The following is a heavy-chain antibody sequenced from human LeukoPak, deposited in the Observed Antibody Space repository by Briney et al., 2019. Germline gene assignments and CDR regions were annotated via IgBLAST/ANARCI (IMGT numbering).Heavy chain of an antibody. Sequence: ASVKVSCKASGYTFTSYDINWVRQATGQGLEWMGWMNPNSGNTGYAQKFQGRVTITRNTSISTAYMELSGLRSEDTAVYYCARGVDLGSSGSAFYYYYYMDVWGKGTTVTVSS. V-gene: IGHV1-8*03. D-gene: IGHD3-22*01. J-gene: IGHJ6*03. CDR3: ARGVDLGSSGSAFYYYYYMDV. CDR1: GYTFTSYD. CDR2: MNPNSGNT.